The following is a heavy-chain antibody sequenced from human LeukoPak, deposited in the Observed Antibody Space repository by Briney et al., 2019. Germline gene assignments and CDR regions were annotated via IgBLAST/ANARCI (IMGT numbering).Heavy chain of an antibody. CDR3: ARVKIPGNGDYGLGDY. V-gene: IGHV3-74*01. Sequence: QPGGSLRLSCAASGFTFSSYWMHWVRQAPGKGLVWVSRINSDGSITTYADTVKGRFTISRDNAKNTLYLQMHSLRAEDTAVYYCARVKIPGNGDYGLGDYWGQGTLGTVSS. CDR1: GFTFSSYW. J-gene: IGHJ4*02. D-gene: IGHD4-17*01. CDR2: INSDGSIT.